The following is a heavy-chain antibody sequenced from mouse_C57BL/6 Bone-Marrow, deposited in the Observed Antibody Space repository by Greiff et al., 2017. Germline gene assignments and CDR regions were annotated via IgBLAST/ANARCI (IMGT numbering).Heavy chain of an antibody. D-gene: IGHD1-1*01. CDR1: GFSLTSYG. V-gene: IGHV2-2*01. CDR2: IWSGGST. CDR3: AREGDYYGSSPLFDV. Sequence: VQLQQSGPGLVQPSQSLSITCTVSGFSLTSYGVHWVRQSPGKGLEWLGVIWSGGSTDYNAAFISRLSISKDNSKSQVFFKMNSLQAYDTAIYYCAREGDYYGSSPLFDVGGTGTTVTVSA. J-gene: IGHJ1*03.